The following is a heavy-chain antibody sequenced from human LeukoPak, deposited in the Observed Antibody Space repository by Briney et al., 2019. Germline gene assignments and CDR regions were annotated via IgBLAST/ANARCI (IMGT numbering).Heavy chain of an antibody. V-gene: IGHV1-2*02. CDR1: GYTFTGYY. CDR3: ARGMVRGVIYHWFDP. D-gene: IGHD3-10*01. J-gene: IGHJ5*02. CDR2: INPNSGGT. Sequence: GASVKVSCKASGYTFTGYYMHWVRQAPGQGLEWMGWINPNSGGTNYAQKFQGRVTMTRDTSISTAYMELSRLRSDDTAVYYCARGMVRGVIYHWFDPWGQGTLVTVSS.